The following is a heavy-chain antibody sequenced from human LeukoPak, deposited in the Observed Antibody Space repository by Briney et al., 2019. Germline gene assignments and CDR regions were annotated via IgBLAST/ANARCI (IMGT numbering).Heavy chain of an antibody. D-gene: IGHD6-13*01. J-gene: IGHJ4*02. CDR3: AREGMYSSSYDY. Sequence: SETLSLTCTVSGDSISTYYWSWIRQPPGKGLEWIGCICNSGGTNYNPSLKSRVTISVDTSKNQFSLKLSSVTAADTAVHYCAREGMYSSSYDYWGQGTLVTVSS. CDR1: GDSISTYY. CDR2: ICNSGGT. V-gene: IGHV4-4*09.